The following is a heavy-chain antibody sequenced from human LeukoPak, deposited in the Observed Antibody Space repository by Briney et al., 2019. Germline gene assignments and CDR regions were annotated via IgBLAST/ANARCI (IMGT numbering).Heavy chain of an antibody. D-gene: IGHD6-13*01. V-gene: IGHV4-38-2*02. Sequence: SETLSLTCTVSGYSISSGYYWGWIRQPPGKGLEWIGNIYHSGSTYYNPSLKSRVTMSVDTSKNQFSLKLSSVTAADTAVYYCASRSSSWSGDAFDIWGQGTMVTVSS. J-gene: IGHJ3*02. CDR3: ASRSSSWSGDAFDI. CDR1: GYSISSGYY. CDR2: IYHSGST.